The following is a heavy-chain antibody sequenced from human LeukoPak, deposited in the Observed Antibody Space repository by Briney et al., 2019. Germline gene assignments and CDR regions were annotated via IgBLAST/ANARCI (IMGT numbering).Heavy chain of an antibody. J-gene: IGHJ3*02. CDR3: AKGHSAVPSDAFDI. V-gene: IGHV3-9*01. CDR1: GLTFDAYA. Sequence: ALRLSCAASGLTFDAYAMHWVRQAPGKGLEWVSGISWNSGSIGYADSVKGRFTISRDNAKNSLYLQMNSLRAEDTALYYCAKGHSAVPSDAFDIWGQGTMVTVSS. CDR2: ISWNSGSI.